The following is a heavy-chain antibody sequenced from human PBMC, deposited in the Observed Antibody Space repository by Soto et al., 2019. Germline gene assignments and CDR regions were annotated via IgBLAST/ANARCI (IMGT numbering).Heavy chain of an antibody. J-gene: IGHJ6*02. CDR2: ISYDGSNK. CDR3: AKDDSSEGYYYYYGMDV. V-gene: IGHV3-30*18. Sequence: GGSLRLSCAASGFTFSSYGMHWVRQAPGKGLEWVAVISYDGSNKYYADSVKGRSTISRDNSKNTLYLQMNSLRAEDTAVYYCAKDDSSEGYYYYYGMDVWGQGTTVTVSS. CDR1: GFTFSSYG. D-gene: IGHD6-19*01.